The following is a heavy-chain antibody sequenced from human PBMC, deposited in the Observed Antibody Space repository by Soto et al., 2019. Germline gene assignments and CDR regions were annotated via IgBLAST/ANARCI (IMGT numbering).Heavy chain of an antibody. Sequence: QVQLVQSGAEEKKPGASVKVSCKASGYTFTSYAMHWVRQAPGQRHEWMGWINAVNGNTKYSQKLQGRVTITRDTSASTAYMALSSLRSEDTAVYYCARSIVVVTALDYWGQGTLVTVSS. CDR1: GYTFTSYA. D-gene: IGHD2-21*02. J-gene: IGHJ4*02. V-gene: IGHV1-3*05. CDR3: ARSIVVVTALDY. CDR2: INAVNGNT.